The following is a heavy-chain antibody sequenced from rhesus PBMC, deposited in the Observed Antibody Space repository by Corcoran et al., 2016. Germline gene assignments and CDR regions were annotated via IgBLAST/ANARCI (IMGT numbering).Heavy chain of an antibody. CDR3: ARGGYYYSGSYEPSFDY. J-gene: IGHJ4*01. V-gene: IGHV1-111*02. D-gene: IGHD3-16*01. CDR2: GDTEDGEA. CDR1: GYTFTDPY. Sequence: EVQLVQSGAEVKKPGASVQISCKASGYTFTDPYLHWVRQAPGKGLEWMGRGDTEDGEADYAQKFQDRGTITADRSTDTAYMELSSLRSEDTAVYYCARGGYYYSGSYEPSFDYWGQGVLVTVAS.